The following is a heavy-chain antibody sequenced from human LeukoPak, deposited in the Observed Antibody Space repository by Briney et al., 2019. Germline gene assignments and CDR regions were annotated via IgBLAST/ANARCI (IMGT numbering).Heavy chain of an antibody. V-gene: IGHV1-18*01. CDR3: ARDLLGYCSSTSCSTNWFDP. CDR2: ISAYNGNT. D-gene: IGHD2-2*01. Sequence: ASVKVSCKASGYTFTSYGISWVRQAPGQGLEWMGWISAYNGNTNYAQKLQGRVTMTSDTSTSTAYMELRSLRSDDTAVYYCARDLLGYCSSTSCSTNWFDPWGQGTLVTVSS. CDR1: GYTFTSYG. J-gene: IGHJ5*02.